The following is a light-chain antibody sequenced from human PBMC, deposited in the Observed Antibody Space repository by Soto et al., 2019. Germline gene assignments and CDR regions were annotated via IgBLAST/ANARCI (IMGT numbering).Light chain of an antibody. V-gene: IGKV3-20*01. Sequence: EIVLTQSPGTLSLSPGEGATLSCRASQSVSSSYLAWYQQKPGQAPRLLIFGSSSRVTGIPDRFSGSGSGTDFTLTISRLEPEDFAVYYCQQYVRSPRTFGQGTKVDIK. CDR2: GSS. J-gene: IGKJ1*01. CDR3: QQYVRSPRT. CDR1: QSVSSSY.